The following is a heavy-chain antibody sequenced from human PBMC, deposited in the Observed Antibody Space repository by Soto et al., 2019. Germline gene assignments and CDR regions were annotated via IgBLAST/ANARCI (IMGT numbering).Heavy chain of an antibody. CDR1: GDSVSSNSAA. D-gene: IGHD3-22*01. CDR2: TYYRSKWYN. V-gene: IGHV6-1*01. CDR3: ARDLYYYESSGYYSTFDY. J-gene: IGHJ4*02. Sequence: SQTLSLTCAISGDSVSSNSAAWNWIRQSPSRGLEWLGRTYYRSKWYNDYAVSVKSRITINPDTSKNQFSLQLNSVTPEDTAVYCCARDLYYYESSGYYSTFDYCGQGALVTVSS.